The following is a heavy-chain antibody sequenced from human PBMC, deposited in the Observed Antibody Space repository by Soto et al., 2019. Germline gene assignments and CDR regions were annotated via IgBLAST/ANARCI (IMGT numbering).Heavy chain of an antibody. D-gene: IGHD3-10*01. CDR2: IIPIFGTA. V-gene: IGHV1-69*13. CDR3: ARCYYGSGIAGYYGMDV. Sequence: SVKVSCKASGGTFSSYAISWVRQAPGQGLEWMGGIIPIFGTANYAQKFQGRVTITADESTGTAYMELSSLRSEDTAVYYCARCYYGSGIAGYYGMDVWGQGTTVTVSS. J-gene: IGHJ6*02. CDR1: GGTFSSYA.